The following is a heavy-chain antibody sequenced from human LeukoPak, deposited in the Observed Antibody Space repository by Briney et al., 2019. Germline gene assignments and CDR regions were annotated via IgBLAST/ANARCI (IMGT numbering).Heavy chain of an antibody. CDR1: GGTFSSYA. J-gene: IGHJ6*03. V-gene: IGHV1-69*13. D-gene: IGHD3-22*01. Sequence: ASVKVSCKASGGTFSSYAISWVRQAPGQGLEWMGGIIPIFGTANYAQKFQGRVTITADESTSTAYMELSSLRSEDTAVYYCASGDYYDSSGYYGRYYYYMDVWGKGTTVTISS. CDR2: IIPIFGTA. CDR3: ASGDYYDSSGYYGRYYYYMDV.